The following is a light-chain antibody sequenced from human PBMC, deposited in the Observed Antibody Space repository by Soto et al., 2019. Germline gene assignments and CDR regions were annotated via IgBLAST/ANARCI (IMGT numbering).Light chain of an antibody. CDR1: QSVSSNY. Sequence: EIVLTQSPGTLSLSPGERATLSCRASQSVSSNYFAWYQQKPGQAPRLLIYGASSRATGIPDRFSGSGSGTYFTLTISRLEPEDFAGYYCQQDGSSLSLTFGQGTRLEIK. V-gene: IGKV3-20*01. CDR2: GAS. J-gene: IGKJ5*01. CDR3: QQDGSSLSLT.